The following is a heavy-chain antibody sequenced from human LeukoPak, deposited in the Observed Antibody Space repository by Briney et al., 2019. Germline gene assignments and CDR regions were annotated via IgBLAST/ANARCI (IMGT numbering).Heavy chain of an antibody. CDR2: VYPDDTDS. CDR3: ARQLRGVSFFYGLDV. Sequence: PGGALRLSCKGSGYSFTNYWIGWVRQTPGKGLEWMGSVYPDDTDSAYTPSFQGQVTISVDKSISTAYLQWSSLKASDTAVYYCARQLRGVSFFYGLDVWGQGTTVTVSS. CDR1: GYSFTNYW. D-gene: IGHD5/OR15-5a*01. V-gene: IGHV5-51*01. J-gene: IGHJ6*02.